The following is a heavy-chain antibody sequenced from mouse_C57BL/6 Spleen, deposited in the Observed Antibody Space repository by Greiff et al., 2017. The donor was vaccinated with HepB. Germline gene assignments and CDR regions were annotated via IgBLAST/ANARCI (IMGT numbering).Heavy chain of an antibody. CDR2: IYPSDSET. J-gene: IGHJ2*01. CDR1: GYTFTSYW. CDR3: ARGGYYFDY. V-gene: IGHV1-52*01. Sequence: VKLQQPGAELVRPGSSVKLSCKASGYTFTSYWMHWVKQRPIQGLEWIGNIYPSDSETHYNQKFKDKATLTVDKSSSTAYMQLSSLTSEDSAVYYCARGGYYFDYWGQGTTLTVSS.